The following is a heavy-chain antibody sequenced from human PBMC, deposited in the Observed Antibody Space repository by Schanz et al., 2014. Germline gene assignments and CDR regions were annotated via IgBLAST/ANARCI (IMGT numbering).Heavy chain of an antibody. D-gene: IGHD3-22*01. CDR1: GFGFDEYA. J-gene: IGHJ4*02. V-gene: IGHV3-23*01. CDR2: MSGSGSSV. Sequence: EVQVLESGEGLVEAGGSLRLSCAASGFGFDEYAMSWVRQAPGKGLEWVSGMSGSGSSVFYADSVKGRFTISRDNSDNTLYLQMNNLRAEDTAIYFCAKDAAYYDSVIFPDHWGQGTLVTVSS. CDR3: AKDAAYYDSVIFPDH.